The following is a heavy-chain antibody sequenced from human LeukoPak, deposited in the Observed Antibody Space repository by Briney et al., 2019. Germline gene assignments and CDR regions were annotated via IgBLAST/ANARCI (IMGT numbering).Heavy chain of an antibody. CDR3: ARGNIAAAGIHY. CDR2: INGDGSST. Sequence: GGSLRLSCAASGFTFSAYWMPWVRQAPGKGLVWVSRINGDGSSTTYVDSVMGRFTVSRDNAKNTLYLQMNSVRAEDTAVYYCARGNIAAAGIHYWGQGTLVIVSS. D-gene: IGHD6-13*01. J-gene: IGHJ4*02. CDR1: GFTFSAYW. V-gene: IGHV3-74*01.